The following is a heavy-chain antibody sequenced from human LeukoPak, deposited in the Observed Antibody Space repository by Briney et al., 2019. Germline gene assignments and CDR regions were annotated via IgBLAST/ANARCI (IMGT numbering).Heavy chain of an antibody. D-gene: IGHD5-12*01. V-gene: IGHV4-39*02. J-gene: IGHJ4*02. CDR1: GGSISNSGYY. CDR3: ARDVGYSGYDWNY. CDR2: IYYSGST. Sequence: PSETLSLTCTVSGGSISNSGYYWGWIRQPPGKGPEWIGNIYYSGSTYHNPSLRSRVTIFVDTSKNQFSLKLSSVTAADTAVYYCARDVGYSGYDWNYWGQGTLVTVSS.